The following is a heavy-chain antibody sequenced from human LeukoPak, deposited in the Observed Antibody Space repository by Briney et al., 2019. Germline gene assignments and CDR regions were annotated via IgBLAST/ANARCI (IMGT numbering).Heavy chain of an antibody. V-gene: IGHV4-34*01. Sequence: KPSETLSLTCAVYGGSFSGYYWSWIRQPPGKGLEWIGEINHSGSTNYNPSLKSRVTISVDTSKNQFSLKLSSVTAADTAVYYCASLVEMATIRYYWGQGTLVTVSS. CDR3: ASLVEMATIRYY. CDR2: INHSGST. D-gene: IGHD5-24*01. CDR1: GGSFSGYY. J-gene: IGHJ4*02.